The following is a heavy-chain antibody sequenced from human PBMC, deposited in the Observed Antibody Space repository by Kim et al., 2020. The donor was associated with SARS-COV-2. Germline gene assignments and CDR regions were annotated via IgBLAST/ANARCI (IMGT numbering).Heavy chain of an antibody. D-gene: IGHD3-3*01. J-gene: IGHJ4*02. CDR3: AKDRPIDFWSGYYRGYFDY. V-gene: IGHV3-23*01. CDR1: GFTFSSYA. Sequence: GGSLRLSCAASGFTFSSYAMSWVRQAPGKGLEWVSAISGSGGSTYYADSVKGRFTISRDNSKNTLYLQMNSLRAEDTAVYYCAKDRPIDFWSGYYRGYFDYWGQGTLVTVSS. CDR2: ISGSGGST.